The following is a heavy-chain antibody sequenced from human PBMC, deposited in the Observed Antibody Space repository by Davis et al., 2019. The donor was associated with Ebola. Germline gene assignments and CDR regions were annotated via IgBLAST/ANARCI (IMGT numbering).Heavy chain of an antibody. D-gene: IGHD1-26*01. CDR2: ITGSGTST. CDR1: GFTFSSYW. V-gene: IGHV3-23*01. Sequence: GGSLRLSCAASGFTFSSYWMSWVRQAPGKGLEWVSTITGSGTSTYYADSVKGRFTISRDNSKNTLYLQMNSLRAEDTAVYYCARGGGGGSYYLDYWGQGTLVTVSS. CDR3: ARGGGGGSYYLDY. J-gene: IGHJ4*02.